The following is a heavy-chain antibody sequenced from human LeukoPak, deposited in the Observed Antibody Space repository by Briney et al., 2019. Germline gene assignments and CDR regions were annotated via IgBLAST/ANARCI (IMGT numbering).Heavy chain of an antibody. CDR2: IYYSGST. D-gene: IGHD5-12*01. Sequence: SQTLSLTCTVSGGSISSGGYYWSWIRQHPGKGLEWIGYIYYSGSTYYNPSLKSRVTISVDTSKNQFSLKLSSVTAADTAVYYCARVGGSGCDYDAFDIWGQGTMVTVSS. CDR1: GGSISSGGYY. CDR3: ARVGGSGCDYDAFDI. J-gene: IGHJ3*02. V-gene: IGHV4-31*03.